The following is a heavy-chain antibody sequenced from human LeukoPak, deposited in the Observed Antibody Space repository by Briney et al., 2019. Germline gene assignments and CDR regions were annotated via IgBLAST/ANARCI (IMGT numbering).Heavy chain of an antibody. CDR1: GYTFTSYG. CDR3: ARDGPDFWSGYLHDY. D-gene: IGHD3-3*01. J-gene: IGHJ4*02. Sequence: ASVKVSCTASGYTFTSYGISWVRQAPGQGLEWMGWISAYNGNTNYAQKLQGRVTMTTDTSTSTAYMELRSLRSDDTAVYYCARDGPDFWSGYLHDYWGQGTLVTVSS. V-gene: IGHV1-18*01. CDR2: ISAYNGNT.